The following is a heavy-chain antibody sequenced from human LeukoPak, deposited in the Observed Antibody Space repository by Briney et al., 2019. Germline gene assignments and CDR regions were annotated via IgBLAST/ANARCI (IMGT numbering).Heavy chain of an antibody. V-gene: IGHV3-30*02. CDR2: ITCNGNNK. J-gene: IGHJ4*02. CDR3: ANLDVAGPDY. CDR1: GFTFRTYG. D-gene: IGHD6-19*01. Sequence: GGSLRLSCAASGFTFRTYGMHWVRQAPGKGLEWVAFITCNGNNKYYADSMKGRFTISRDNSKNTLYLQMNSLRGEDTAVYYCANLDVAGPDYWGQGTLVIVSS.